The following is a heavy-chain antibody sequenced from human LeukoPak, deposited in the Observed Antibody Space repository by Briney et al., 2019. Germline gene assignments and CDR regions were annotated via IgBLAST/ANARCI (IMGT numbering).Heavy chain of an antibody. D-gene: IGHD3-9*01. CDR2: ISNDAGNY. Sequence: SGGSLRLSCAASGFTLSDYYMSWIRQAPGKGLEWVALISNDAGNYYYADSVKGRFTISRDNSKNTLYLQMNSLRAEDTAVYFCAKDRRLYDILTPFDYWGQGTLVTVSS. CDR1: GFTLSDYY. J-gene: IGHJ4*02. V-gene: IGHV3-30*18. CDR3: AKDRRLYDILTPFDY.